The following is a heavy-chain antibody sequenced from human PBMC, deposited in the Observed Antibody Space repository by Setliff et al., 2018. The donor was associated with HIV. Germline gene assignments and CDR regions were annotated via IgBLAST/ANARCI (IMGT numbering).Heavy chain of an antibody. Sequence: PSETLSLTCTVTGGSITTNNYYWGWIRQPPGKGLEWIGTIYYTGHTFYDPSLKSQVTTSVDTSKKSLYLQMNSLRAADTAVYYCVKDRTYMAFDIWGQGTMVTVSS. D-gene: IGHD1-20*01. V-gene: IGHV4-39*07. CDR1: GGSITTNNYY. CDR3: VKDRTYMAFDI. J-gene: IGHJ3*02. CDR2: IYYTGHT.